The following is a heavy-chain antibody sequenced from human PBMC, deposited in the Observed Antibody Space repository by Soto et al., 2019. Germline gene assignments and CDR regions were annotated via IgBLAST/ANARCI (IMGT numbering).Heavy chain of an antibody. V-gene: IGHV3-48*02. D-gene: IGHD2-21*02. J-gene: IGHJ4*02. CDR2: ITSSSSTI. CDR1: GFTFTSNS. CDR3: ARGRVGTAYFDY. Sequence: VGSLRLSCAASGFTFTSNSMNWVRQAPGKGLEWISYITSSSSTIYYADSVKGRFTISRDNAKNSLYLQMNSLRDDDTAVYYCARGRVGTAYFDYWGQGALVTVSS.